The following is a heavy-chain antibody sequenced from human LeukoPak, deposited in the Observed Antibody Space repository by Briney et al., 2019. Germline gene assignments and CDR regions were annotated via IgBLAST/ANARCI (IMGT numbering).Heavy chain of an antibody. V-gene: IGHV1-2*02. D-gene: IGHD4-11*01. CDR3: ATSAGDYRAGHYYYMGV. CDR1: GYTFTSYG. CDR2: INPNTAGT. J-gene: IGHJ6*03. Sequence: ASVKVSCKASGYTFTSYGIIWVRQAPGQGLEWMGWINPNTAGTNYAQKFLGGVTLTWDTSISTAYMELDRLTSDDTAVYYCATSAGDYRAGHYYYMGVWGKGTSVPVSS.